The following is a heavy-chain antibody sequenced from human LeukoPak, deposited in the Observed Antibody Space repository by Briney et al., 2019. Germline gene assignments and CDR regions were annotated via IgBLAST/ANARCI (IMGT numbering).Heavy chain of an antibody. Sequence: GGSLRLSCAASGFTFDDYAMYWVRQAPGKGLELVSGISWNSGSIGYADSVKGRFTISRDNAKNSLYLQMNSLRAEDTALYYCAKDYSSSYLRPYFQHWGQGTLVTVSS. D-gene: IGHD6-13*01. CDR3: AKDYSSSYLRPYFQH. CDR1: GFTFDDYA. V-gene: IGHV3-9*01. J-gene: IGHJ1*01. CDR2: ISWNSGSI.